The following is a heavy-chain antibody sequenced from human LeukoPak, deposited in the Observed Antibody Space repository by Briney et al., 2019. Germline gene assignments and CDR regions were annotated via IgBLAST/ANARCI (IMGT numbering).Heavy chain of an antibody. V-gene: IGHV3-15*01. D-gene: IGHD3-10*01. CDR2: IKSKTDGGIT. Sequence: GGSLRLSCAASGFTFSNAWMSWVRQAPGKGLEWVGRIKSKTDGGITDYAAPVKGRFTISRDDSKNTLYLQMNSLKTEDTAVYYCTLKINTYYYTERDAFDIWGQGTMVTVSS. CDR3: TLKINTYYYTERDAFDI. J-gene: IGHJ3*02. CDR1: GFTFSNAW.